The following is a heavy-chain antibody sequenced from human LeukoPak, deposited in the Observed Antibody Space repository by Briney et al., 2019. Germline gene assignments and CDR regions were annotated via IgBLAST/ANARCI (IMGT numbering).Heavy chain of an antibody. D-gene: IGHD1-26*01. CDR1: IFTFSSYW. CDR3: VADSGNRSGGDF. CDR2: VNRAGASI. V-gene: IGHV3-74*01. J-gene: IGHJ4*02. Sequence: GGSLRLSCTGSIFTFSSYWIHWVRQVPGGGLLWVARVNRAGASIVYADSVEGRFTISRDNAKNTVYLQMNSLRPDDTAVYYCVADSGNRSGGDFWGQGALVTVSS.